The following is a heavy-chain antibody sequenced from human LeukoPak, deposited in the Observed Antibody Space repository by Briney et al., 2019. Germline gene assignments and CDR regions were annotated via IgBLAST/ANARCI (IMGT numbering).Heavy chain of an antibody. D-gene: IGHD1-1*01. CDR2: IIPIFGIA. Sequence: SVKVSCKASGGTFSSYAISWVRQAPGQGLEWMGRIIPIFGIANYAQKFQGRVTNTADKSTSTAYMELSSLRSEDTAVYYCARGFPQLERFDYWGQGTLVTVSS. V-gene: IGHV1-69*04. CDR1: GGTFSSYA. J-gene: IGHJ4*02. CDR3: ARGFPQLERFDY.